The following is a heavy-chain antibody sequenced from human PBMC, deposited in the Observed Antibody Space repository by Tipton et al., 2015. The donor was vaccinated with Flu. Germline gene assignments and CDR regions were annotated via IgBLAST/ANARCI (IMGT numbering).Heavy chain of an antibody. CDR3: TRDGDFGVVSGLAV. CDR1: GGSISSYY. Sequence: TLSLTCTVSGGSISSYYWSWIRQPPGRGLEWIGYISYSGSTNYNPSLKSRVTISVDTSKNQFSLKLNSMTAADTAVYYCTRDGDFGVVSGLAVRGQGP. D-gene: IGHD3-3*01. CDR2: ISYSGST. V-gene: IGHV4-59*01. J-gene: IGHJ6*02.